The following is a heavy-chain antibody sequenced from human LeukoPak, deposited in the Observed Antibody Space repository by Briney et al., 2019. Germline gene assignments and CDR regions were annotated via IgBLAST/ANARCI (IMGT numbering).Heavy chain of an antibody. J-gene: IGHJ4*02. CDR3: ARPDPIRHCSSTSCPFDY. CDR1: GGSISSSSYY. CDR2: IYYSGST. Sequence: PSETLSLTCTVSGGSISSSSYYWGWIRQPPGKGLERIGSIYYSGSTYYNPSLKSRVTISVDTSKNQFSLKLSSVTAADTAVYYCARPDPIRHCSSTSCPFDYWGQGTLVTVSS. V-gene: IGHV4-39*01. D-gene: IGHD2-2*01.